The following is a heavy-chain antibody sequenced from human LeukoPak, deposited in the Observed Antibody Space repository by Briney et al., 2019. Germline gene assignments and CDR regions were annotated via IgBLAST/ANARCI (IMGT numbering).Heavy chain of an antibody. CDR1: GGSISSSNW. CDR2: IYHSGST. Sequence: SGTLSLTCAVSGGSISSSNWWSWVRQPPGKGLEWIGEIYHSGSTNYNPSLKSRVTISVDKSKNQFSLKLSSVTAADTAVYYCARATYYDFWSGYYTGYFDYWGQGTLVTVSS. V-gene: IGHV4-4*02. J-gene: IGHJ4*02. CDR3: ARATYYDFWSGYYTGYFDY. D-gene: IGHD3-3*01.